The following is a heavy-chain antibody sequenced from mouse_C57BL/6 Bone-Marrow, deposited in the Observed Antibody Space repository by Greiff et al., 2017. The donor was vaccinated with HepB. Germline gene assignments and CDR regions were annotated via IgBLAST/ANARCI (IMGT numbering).Heavy chain of an antibody. CDR1: GYSITSGYY. CDR2: ISYDGSN. J-gene: IGHJ4*01. CDR3: ARPLGRGAMDY. D-gene: IGHD4-1*01. Sequence: EVQVVESGPGLVKPSQSLSLTCSVTGYSITSGYYWNWIRQFPGNKLEWMGYISYDGSNNYNPSLKNRISITRDTSKNQFFLKLNSVTTEDTATYYCARPLGRGAMDYWGQGTSVTVSS. V-gene: IGHV3-6*01.